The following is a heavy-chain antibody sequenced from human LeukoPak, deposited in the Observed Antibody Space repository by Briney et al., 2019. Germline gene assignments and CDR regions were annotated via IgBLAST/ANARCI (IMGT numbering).Heavy chain of an antibody. CDR2: IYFSGYT. D-gene: IGHD4-17*01. CDR1: GGSISSGDCY. V-gene: IGHV4-30-4*01. Sequence: SQALSLTCTVSGGSISSGDCYWSWIRQPPGKGLEWVGYIYFSGYTYYNPSLRSRVSISIDTSKNRFSLNLNSVTAADTAVYYCTRVANGDYFDFWGQGTLVTVSS. J-gene: IGHJ4*02. CDR3: TRVANGDYFDF.